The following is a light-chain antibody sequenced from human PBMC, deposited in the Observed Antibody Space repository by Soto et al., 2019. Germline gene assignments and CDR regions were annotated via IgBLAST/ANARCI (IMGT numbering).Light chain of an antibody. Sequence: DIQMTQSPSSLSASVGDRVTIACQSSHHVSRNLNWFQQKPGEAPKLLIYDASNLERGVPSRFSGSGSGTDFTLTISSLQPEDVATYYCQQYNSMLSFGGGTEVEIK. CDR1: HHVSRN. CDR2: DAS. CDR3: QQYNSMLS. J-gene: IGKJ4*01. V-gene: IGKV1-33*01.